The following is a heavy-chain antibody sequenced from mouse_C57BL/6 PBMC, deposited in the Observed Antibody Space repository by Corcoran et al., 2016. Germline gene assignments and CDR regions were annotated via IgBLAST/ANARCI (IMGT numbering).Heavy chain of an antibody. CDR3: ARAITTVVGY. V-gene: IGHV3-6*01. Sequence: DVQLQESGPGLVKPSQSLSLTCSVTGYSITSGYYWNWIRQFPGNKLEWMGYISYDGSNNYNPSLKNLISNTRDTSKNQFFLKLNSVTTEDTATYYCARAITTVVGYWGQGTTLTVSS. CDR2: ISYDGSN. CDR1: GYSITSGYY. D-gene: IGHD1-1*01. J-gene: IGHJ2*01.